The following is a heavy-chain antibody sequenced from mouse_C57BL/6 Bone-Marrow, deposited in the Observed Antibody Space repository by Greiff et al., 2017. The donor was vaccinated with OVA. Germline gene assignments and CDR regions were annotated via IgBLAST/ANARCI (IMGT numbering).Heavy chain of an antibody. V-gene: IGHV1-26*01. J-gene: IGHJ4*01. CDR2: INPNNGGT. CDR1: GYTFTDYY. CDR3: AREEGYYYGGDYYAMDY. D-gene: IGHD1-1*01. Sequence: VQLKQSGPELVKPGASVKISCKASGYTFTDYYMNWVKQSHGKSLEWIGDINPNNGGTSYNQKFKGKATLTVDKSSSTAYMELRSLTSEDSAVYYCAREEGYYYGGDYYAMDYWGQGTSVTVSS.